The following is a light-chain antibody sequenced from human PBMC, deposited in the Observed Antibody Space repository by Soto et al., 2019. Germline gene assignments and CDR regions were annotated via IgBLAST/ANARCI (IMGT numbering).Light chain of an antibody. CDR1: SSDVGDYSY. J-gene: IGLJ1*01. V-gene: IGLV2-14*01. Sequence: QSALTQPASVSGSPGQSITISCTGTSSDVGDYSYVSWYQQHPGKAPKLMIYEVSNRPSGVSNRFSGSKSGNTASLTISGLQAEDEADYYCSSYTRSSTSNYVFGTGTKLTVL. CDR3: SSYTRSSTSNYV. CDR2: EVS.